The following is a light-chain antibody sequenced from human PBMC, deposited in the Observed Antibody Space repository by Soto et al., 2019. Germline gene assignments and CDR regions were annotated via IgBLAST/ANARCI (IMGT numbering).Light chain of an antibody. CDR1: QSLNSSY. CDR2: DAS. Sequence: DIVLTQSPGTLSLSPGESAPLSGRARQSLNSSYLAWYQQKPGQAPRLLIYDASSRATGIPDRFSGSGSGTDFTLTISRLEPEDFAVYYCQQRSNWPPITFGQGTRLEIK. J-gene: IGKJ5*01. CDR3: QQRSNWPPIT. V-gene: IGKV3D-20*02.